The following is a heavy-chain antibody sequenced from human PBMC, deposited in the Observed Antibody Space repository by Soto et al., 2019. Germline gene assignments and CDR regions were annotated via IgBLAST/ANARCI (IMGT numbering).Heavy chain of an antibody. D-gene: IGHD6-6*01. J-gene: IGHJ4*02. V-gene: IGHV1-2*04. CDR3: ARELGYSSSSHFDY. CDR2: INPNSGGT. CDR1: GYTFTGYY. Sequence: ASVKVSCKASGYTFTGYYMHWVRQAPGQGLEWMGWINPNSGGTNYAQNFQGWVTMTRDTSIRTAYMELSRLRSDDTAVYYCARELGYSSSSHFDYWGQGTLVTVSS.